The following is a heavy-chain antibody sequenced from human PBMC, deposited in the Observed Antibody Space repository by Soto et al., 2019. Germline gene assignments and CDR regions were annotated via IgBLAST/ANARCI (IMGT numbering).Heavy chain of an antibody. Sequence: EVQLVESGGGLVQPGGSLRLSCAASGFTFSTYSMNWVRQAPGKGLEWVSYISSSSSTIYHADSVKGRFTISRDNAKNSLYLQMNSLRVEDTAVYYCARSYSGAHGVDVWGQGPTVTVSS. CDR1: GFTFSTYS. D-gene: IGHD1-26*01. V-gene: IGHV3-48*01. J-gene: IGHJ6*02. CDR3: ARSYSGAHGVDV. CDR2: ISSSSSTI.